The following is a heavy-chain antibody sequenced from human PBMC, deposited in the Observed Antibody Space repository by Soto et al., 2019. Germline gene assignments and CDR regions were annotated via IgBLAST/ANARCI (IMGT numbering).Heavy chain of an antibody. CDR3: AREALHFYDSSGYLLGYYGMDV. J-gene: IGHJ6*02. D-gene: IGHD3-22*01. Sequence: ASVKVSFKASGYTFTGYYMHWVRQAPGQGLEWMGWINPNSGGTNYAQKFQGWVTMTRDTSISTAYMELSRLRSDDTAVYYCAREALHFYDSSGYLLGYYGMDVWGQGTTVTVSS. CDR1: GYTFTGYY. V-gene: IGHV1-2*04. CDR2: INPNSGGT.